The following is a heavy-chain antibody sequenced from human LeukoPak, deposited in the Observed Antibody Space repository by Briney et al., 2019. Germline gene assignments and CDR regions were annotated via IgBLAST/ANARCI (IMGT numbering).Heavy chain of an antibody. CDR3: ARAGYCSTTSCSYDAFDI. J-gene: IGHJ3*02. CDR1: GYTFTGHF. V-gene: IGHV1-2*02. D-gene: IGHD2-2*03. Sequence: ASVKVSCKASGYTFTGHFIHWVRQAPGQGPEWMGWINPNSGGTNYAQKFQGRVTMTRDTSISTAYMELSRLRSDDTAMYSCARAGYCSTTSCSYDAFDIWGQGTMVTVSS. CDR2: INPNSGGT.